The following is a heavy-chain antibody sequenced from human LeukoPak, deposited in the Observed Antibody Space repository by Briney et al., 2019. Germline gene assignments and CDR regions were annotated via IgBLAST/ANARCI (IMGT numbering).Heavy chain of an antibody. Sequence: SETLSLTCTVSGYSISSGYYWGWIRQPPGKGLEWIGSIYHSGSTYYNPPLKSRVTISVDTSKNQFSLKLSSVTAADTAVYYCARRGASSSWHADRSNWFDPWGQGTLVTVSS. V-gene: IGHV4-38-2*02. CDR3: ARRGASSSWHADRSNWFDP. D-gene: IGHD6-13*01. J-gene: IGHJ5*02. CDR2: IYHSGST. CDR1: GYSISSGYY.